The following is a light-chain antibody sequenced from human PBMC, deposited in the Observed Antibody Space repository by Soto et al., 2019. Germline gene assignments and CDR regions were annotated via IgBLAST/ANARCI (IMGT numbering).Light chain of an antibody. CDR3: QQYTSYSRT. CDR1: QSISSW. Sequence: DIQMTQSPSTLSASVGDRVTITCRASQSISSWLAWYQQQPGKAPKLLIYQASSLQTGVPSRFSGSGSGTGFTLTISSLQPDDSATYYCQQYTSYSRTFGQGTKVQI. CDR2: QAS. V-gene: IGKV1-5*03. J-gene: IGKJ1*01.